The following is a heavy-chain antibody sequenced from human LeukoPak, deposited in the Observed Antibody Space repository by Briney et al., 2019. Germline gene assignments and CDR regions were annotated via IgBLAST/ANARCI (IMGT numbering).Heavy chain of an antibody. CDR2: IWNDGGNK. CDR3: AKRGVVIRVILVGFHKEAYYFDS. J-gene: IGHJ4*02. Sequence: GRSLRLSCAASGFTFSSYGMHWVRQAPGKGLEWVAVIWNDGGNKHYLDSVKGRFTISRDNSKNTLYLQMNSLRAEDTAVYFCAKRGVVIRVILVGFHKEAYYFDSWGQGALVTVSS. V-gene: IGHV3-33*06. D-gene: IGHD3-22*01. CDR1: GFTFSSYG.